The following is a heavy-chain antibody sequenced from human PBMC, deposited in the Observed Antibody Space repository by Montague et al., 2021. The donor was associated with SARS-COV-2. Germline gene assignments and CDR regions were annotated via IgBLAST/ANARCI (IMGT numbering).Heavy chain of an antibody. CDR2: TYYRSKWYS. CDR3: VRYSGWFYFDF. Sequence: CAISGDSVSINSVARSWHRQSPSRRFEWLGRTYYRSKWYSDYAPSVRGRLTVNPDASKNEFSLELNYVTPEDTAVYYCVRYSGWFYFDFWGQGTLVTVSS. D-gene: IGHD6-19*01. J-gene: IGHJ4*02. CDR1: GDSVSINSVA. V-gene: IGHV6-1*01.